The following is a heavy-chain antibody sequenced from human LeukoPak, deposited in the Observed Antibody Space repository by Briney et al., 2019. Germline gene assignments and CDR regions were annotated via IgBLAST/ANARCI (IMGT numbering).Heavy chain of an antibody. CDR3: ARDRRYLDWLSPLGRDYYFDY. D-gene: IGHD3-9*01. CDR1: GGSISTKSYY. CDR2: IHYSGST. V-gene: IGHV4-39*07. J-gene: IGHJ4*02. Sequence: PSETLSLTCTVSGGSISTKSYYWGWIRQPPGKGLEWIGSIHYSGSTYYNSSLKSRVTILVETSKNQFSLKLSSVTAADTAMYYCARDRRYLDWLSPLGRDYYFDYWGQGALVTVSS.